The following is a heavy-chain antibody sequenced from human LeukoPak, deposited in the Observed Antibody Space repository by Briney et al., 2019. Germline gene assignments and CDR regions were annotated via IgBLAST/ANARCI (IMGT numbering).Heavy chain of an antibody. V-gene: IGHV5-51*01. CDR3: ATRIDGTYY. Sequence: GASLKISCKGYGYNIPTYWIGWLRPLSGKGLEWMAIITPGNSDTQYSPSLQGQVTISADTSTSTAYLQWSSLKASDSAMYYCATRIDGTYYWGQGTLVTVSS. J-gene: IGHJ4*02. CDR2: ITPGNSDT. CDR1: GYNIPTYW. D-gene: IGHD1-26*01.